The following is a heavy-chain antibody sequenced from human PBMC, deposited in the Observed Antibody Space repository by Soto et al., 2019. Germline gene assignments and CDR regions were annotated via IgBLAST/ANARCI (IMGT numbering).Heavy chain of an antibody. D-gene: IGHD6-13*01. CDR3: VRAEGTAAAGPYYHYAVDV. CDR1: GFVFSRFG. V-gene: IGHV3-33*08. CDR2: IWYDGHNK. J-gene: IGHJ6*01. Sequence: QVQLVESVGVVVQPGESLRLACEASGFVFSRFGMHGVRQATGKGLEGVAVIWYDGHNKYYGEAGKRRVTISRDNRKNTVYLQMSRLGCNDTALHYWVRAEGTAAAGPYYHYAVDVRGQAKKVTVPS.